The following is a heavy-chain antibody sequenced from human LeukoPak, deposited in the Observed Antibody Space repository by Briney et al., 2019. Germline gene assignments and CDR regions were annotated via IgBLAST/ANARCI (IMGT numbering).Heavy chain of an antibody. CDR3: AKDRGGSSELGDAFDV. CDR1: EFSVGSNY. Sequence: GGSLRLSCAASEFSVGSNYMTWVRQAPGKGLEWASLIHSGGSTYYADSVKGRFTISRDNAKNSLYLQMNSLRVEDTALYYCAKDRGGSSELGDAFDVWGQGTMVRVSS. V-gene: IGHV3-53*05. CDR2: IHSGGST. D-gene: IGHD1-26*01. J-gene: IGHJ3*01.